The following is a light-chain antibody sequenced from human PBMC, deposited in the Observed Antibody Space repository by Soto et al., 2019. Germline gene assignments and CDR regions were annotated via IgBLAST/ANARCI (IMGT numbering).Light chain of an antibody. J-gene: IGLJ1*01. CDR1: SSDVGGYNY. V-gene: IGLV2-14*01. CDR2: DVS. CDR3: SSYTTSNTRQIV. Sequence: QSVLTQPASVSGSPGQSITISCTGTSSDVGGYNYVSWYQQHSGKAPKFMIYDVSNRPSGVSNRFSGSKSGNTASLTISGLQAEDEADYYCSSYTTSNTRQIVFGTGTKVTVL.